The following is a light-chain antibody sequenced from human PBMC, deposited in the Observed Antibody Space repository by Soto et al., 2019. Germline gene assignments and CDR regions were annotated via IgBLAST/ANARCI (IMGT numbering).Light chain of an antibody. CDR3: QQYGSSPRT. J-gene: IGKJ1*01. V-gene: IGKV3-20*01. CDR1: QSVSSSY. Sequence: EIVLTQSPGTQSLYPGERATLSCRASQSVSSSYLAWYQQKPGQAPRLLIYGASTRATGIPDRFSGSGSGTDFTLTISRLEPEDFAVYYCQQYGSSPRTFGQGTKVDIK. CDR2: GAS.